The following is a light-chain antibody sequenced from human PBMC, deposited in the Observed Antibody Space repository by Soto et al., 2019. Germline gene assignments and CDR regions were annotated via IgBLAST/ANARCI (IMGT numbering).Light chain of an antibody. CDR2: EGG. J-gene: IGLJ2*01. V-gene: IGLV2-23*01. CDR1: SSDVGSFRR. CDR3: CSYAGSSTVV. Sequence: QSALTQPASVSGSPGQSITISCTGTSSDVGSFRRVSWYQQHPGKAPTLMIYEGGKRPSGVSSRFSGSKSGNTAYLTISGLQAEDEADYYCCSYAGSSTVVFGGGTKPTVL.